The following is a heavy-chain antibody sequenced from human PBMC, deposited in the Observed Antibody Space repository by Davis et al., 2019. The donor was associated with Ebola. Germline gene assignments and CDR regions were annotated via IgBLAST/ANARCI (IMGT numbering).Heavy chain of an antibody. CDR1: GFTFSGSA. CDR3: TTTTVTVDY. D-gene: IGHD4-17*01. J-gene: IGHJ4*02. CDR2: IRRKANSYAT. Sequence: GGSLRLSCAASGFTFSGSAMHWVRQASGKGLAWVGRIRRKANSYATAYAASVKGRFTISRDDSKNTAYLQMNSLKTEDTAVYYCTTTTVTVDYWGQGTLVTVSS. V-gene: IGHV3-73*01.